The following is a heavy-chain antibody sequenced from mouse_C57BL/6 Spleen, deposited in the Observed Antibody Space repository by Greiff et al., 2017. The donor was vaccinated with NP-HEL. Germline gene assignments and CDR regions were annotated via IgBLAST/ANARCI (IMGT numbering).Heavy chain of an antibody. CDR1: GYAFSSSW. V-gene: IGHV1-82*01. D-gene: IGHD1-1*01. J-gene: IGHJ2*01. CDR3: ARERYYGNSYFDY. CDR2: IYPGDGDT. Sequence: VQLQQSGPELVKPGASVKISCKASGYAFSSSWLSWVKQRPGKGLEWIGRIYPGDGDTNYNGKFKGKATLTADKSSSTAYVQLSSLTSEDSAVYYCARERYYGNSYFDYWGQGTTLTVSS.